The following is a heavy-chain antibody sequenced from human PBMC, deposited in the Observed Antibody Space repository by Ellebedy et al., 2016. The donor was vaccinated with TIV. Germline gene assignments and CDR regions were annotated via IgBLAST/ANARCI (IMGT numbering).Heavy chain of an antibody. D-gene: IGHD6-19*01. CDR1: GFSFSSYW. CDR2: ISADGGDI. J-gene: IGHJ6*02. V-gene: IGHV3-64D*06. CDR3: VKGRGRIAVARPHYYYGMDV. Sequence: GESLKISCGASGFSFSSYWMSWVRQAPGKGLEHVSVISADGGDIHYADSVRGRFTISRDNSHNTLDLQMTNLKREDTAVYSCVKGRGRIAVARPHYYYGMDVWGQGTTVTVSS.